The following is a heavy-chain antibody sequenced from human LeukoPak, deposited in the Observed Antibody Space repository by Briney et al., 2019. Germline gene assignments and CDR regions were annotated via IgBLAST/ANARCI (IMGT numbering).Heavy chain of an antibody. Sequence: GASVKVSCKASGGTFSSYAISWVRQAPGQGLEWMGRIIPILGIANYAQKFQGRVTITADKSTSTAYMELSSLRSEDTAVYYCAREGSRYDVPYGMDVWGQGTTVTVSS. CDR2: IIPILGIA. CDR1: GGTFSSYA. J-gene: IGHJ6*02. CDR3: AREGSRYDVPYGMDV. V-gene: IGHV1-69*04. D-gene: IGHD5-12*01.